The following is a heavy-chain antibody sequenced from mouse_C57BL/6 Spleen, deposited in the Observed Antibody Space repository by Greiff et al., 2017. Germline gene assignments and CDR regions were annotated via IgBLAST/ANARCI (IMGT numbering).Heavy chain of an antibody. CDR3: ARSRVTVVGSYYAMDY. D-gene: IGHD1-1*01. Sequence: VQLQQSGPELVRPGASVKISCKAPGYTFTSHWMQWVRQRPGQGLEWIGEIFPGSGSTYYNEKFKGKATLTVDTSSSTAYMQLSSLTSEDSAVYVCARSRVTVVGSYYAMDYWGQGTSVTVSS. CDR1: GYTFTSHW. J-gene: IGHJ4*01. CDR2: IFPGSGST. V-gene: IGHV1-56*01.